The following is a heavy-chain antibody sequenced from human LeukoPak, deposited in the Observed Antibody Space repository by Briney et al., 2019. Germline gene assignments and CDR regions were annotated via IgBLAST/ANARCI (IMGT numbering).Heavy chain of an antibody. J-gene: IGHJ4*02. D-gene: IGHD5-24*01. Sequence: GTSLRLSCAASGFTFISYAIHWVRQAPGKGLEGVAVISFHGTDSFYADSVKGRFTISRDNSNNTLYLQMNSLRAEDTAVYYCARGVWEMATITGGFDYWGQGTLVTVSS. CDR3: ARGVWEMATITGGFDY. V-gene: IGHV3-30*04. CDR2: ISFHGTDS. CDR1: GFTFISYA.